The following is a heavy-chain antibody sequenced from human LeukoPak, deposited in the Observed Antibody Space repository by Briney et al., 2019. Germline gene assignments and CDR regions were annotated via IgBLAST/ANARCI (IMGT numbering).Heavy chain of an antibody. V-gene: IGHV3-30*04. CDR1: GFTFSSYA. Sequence: KTGRSLRLSCAASGFTFSSYAMHWVRQAPGKGLEWVAVISYDGSNKYYADSVKGQFTISRDNSKNTLYLQMNSLRAEDTALYYCARDSGWLELQNYFDYWGQGTLVTVSS. J-gene: IGHJ4*02. CDR3: ARDSGWLELQNYFDY. D-gene: IGHD5-24*01. CDR2: ISYDGSNK.